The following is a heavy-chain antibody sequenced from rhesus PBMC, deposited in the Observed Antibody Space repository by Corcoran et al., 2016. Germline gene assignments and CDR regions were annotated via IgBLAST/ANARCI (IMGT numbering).Heavy chain of an antibody. J-gene: IGHJ4*01. V-gene: IGHV4-80*01. CDR1: GCSFSSYW. CDR2: IKGNCGRT. Sequence: QVQLQESGPGLVKPSETLSLTCAVSGCSFSSYWWRWIRHPPGKGLEWIGEIKGNCGRTNYNPPVKSRGTMSKDASKNQFSMKRSSVTAADTAVYYCARGDSSGWYPFDYWGQGVLVTVSS. D-gene: IGHD6-31*01. CDR3: ARGDSSGWYPFDY.